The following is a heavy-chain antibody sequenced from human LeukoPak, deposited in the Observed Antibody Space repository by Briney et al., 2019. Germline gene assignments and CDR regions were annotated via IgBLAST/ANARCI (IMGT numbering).Heavy chain of an antibody. CDR3: ARIVVVTASIDY. J-gene: IGHJ4*02. D-gene: IGHD2-21*02. CDR1: GYTFTSYG. V-gene: IGHV1-18*01. CDR2: ISAYNGNT. Sequence: ASVKVSCKASGYTFTSYGISWVRQAPGQGLEWMGWISAYNGNTNYAQKFQGRVTMTRDTSISTAYMELSRLRSDDTAVYYCARIVVVTASIDYWGQGTLVTVSS.